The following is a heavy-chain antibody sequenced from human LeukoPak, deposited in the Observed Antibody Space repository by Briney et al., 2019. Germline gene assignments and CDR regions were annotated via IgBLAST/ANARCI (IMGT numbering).Heavy chain of an antibody. CDR2: ISSSSSSYI. Sequence: GGSLRLSCAASGFTFSSYSMNWVRQAPGKGLEWVSSISSSSSSYIYYADSVKGRFTISRDNAKNSLYLQMNSLRAEDTAVYYCARGYSSSWHHYYYYMDVWGKGTTVTVSS. V-gene: IGHV3-21*01. CDR1: GFTFSSYS. CDR3: ARGYSSSWHHYYYYMDV. J-gene: IGHJ6*03. D-gene: IGHD6-13*01.